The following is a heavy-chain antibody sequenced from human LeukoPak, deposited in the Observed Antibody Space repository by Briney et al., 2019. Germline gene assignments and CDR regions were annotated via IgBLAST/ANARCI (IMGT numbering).Heavy chain of an antibody. J-gene: IGHJ4*02. CDR2: IWYDGSNK. V-gene: IGHV3-33*01. CDR3: ARNIGTPPAYFDY. CDR1: GFTFSNYG. D-gene: IGHD2-2*01. Sequence: PGGSLRLSCAVSGFTFSNYGLHWVRQAPGKGLEWVAVIWYDGSNKHYGDSVKGRFSIPRDNSKNTLYLQINSLRAEDTAVYYCARNIGTPPAYFDYWGQGTLVTVSS.